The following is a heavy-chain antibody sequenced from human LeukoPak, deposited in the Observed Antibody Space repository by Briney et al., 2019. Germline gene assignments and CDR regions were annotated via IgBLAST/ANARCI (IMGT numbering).Heavy chain of an antibody. D-gene: IGHD1-26*01. CDR3: ARVVGKYYYYYYMDV. Sequence: PGGSLGLSCAASGFTFSSYEMNWVRQAPGKGLEWVSYISSSGSTIYYADSVKGRFTISRDNAKNSLYLQMNSLRAEDTAVYYCARVVGKYYYYYYMDVWGKGTTVTVSS. V-gene: IGHV3-48*03. CDR2: ISSSGSTI. CDR1: GFTFSSYE. J-gene: IGHJ6*03.